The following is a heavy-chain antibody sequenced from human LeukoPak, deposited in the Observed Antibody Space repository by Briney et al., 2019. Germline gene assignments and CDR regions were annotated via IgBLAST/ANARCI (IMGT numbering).Heavy chain of an antibody. Sequence: SETLSLTCAVYGGSFSGYYWSWIRQPPGKGLEWIGEINHSGSTNYNPSLKSRVTISVDTSKNQFSLKLSSVTAADTAVYYCAYSSSWGRMVFDHWGQGTLVTVSS. D-gene: IGHD6-13*01. V-gene: IGHV4-34*01. CDR1: GGSFSGYY. CDR3: AYSSSWGRMVFDH. CDR2: INHSGST. J-gene: IGHJ4*02.